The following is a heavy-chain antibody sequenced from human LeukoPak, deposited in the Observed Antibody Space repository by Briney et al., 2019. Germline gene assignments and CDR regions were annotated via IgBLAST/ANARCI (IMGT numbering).Heavy chain of an antibody. D-gene: IGHD1-1*01. V-gene: IGHV3-23*01. CDR1: GFTFNSYG. J-gene: IGHJ6*03. CDR3: ARDTKISVGTSIRTYFYFYMDV. CDR2: ISGSGAYT. Sequence: GGSLRLSCAASGFTFNSYGMSWVRQAPGKGLEWVSAISGSGAYTYYADSVKGRFTISRDNSKNTLFLQMNSLRAEDTAVYYCARDTKISVGTSIRTYFYFYMDVWGKGATVTISS.